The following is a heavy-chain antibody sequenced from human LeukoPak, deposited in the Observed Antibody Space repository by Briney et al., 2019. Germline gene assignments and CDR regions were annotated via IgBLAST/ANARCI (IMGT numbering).Heavy chain of an antibody. CDR2: IYYSGST. D-gene: IGHD6-6*01. Sequence: PSETLSLTCTVSGGSISSGGYYWSWIRQHPGKGLEWIGYIYYSGSTYYNPSLKSRVTISVDTSKNQFSLKLSSVTAADTAVYYCARGSIAAQIDYWGQGTLVTVSS. J-gene: IGHJ4*02. CDR3: ARGSIAAQIDY. V-gene: IGHV4-31*03. CDR1: GGSISSGGYY.